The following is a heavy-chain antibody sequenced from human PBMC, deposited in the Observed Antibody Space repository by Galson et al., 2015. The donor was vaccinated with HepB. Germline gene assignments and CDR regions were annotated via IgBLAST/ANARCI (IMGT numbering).Heavy chain of an antibody. CDR3: AKGERSCSSTTCWYYFDY. V-gene: IGHV3-23*01. Sequence: SLRLSCAASGFAFGYYAMTWVRQAPGKGLEWVSGISGGGVTTHYADSVKGRFTISRDNSKNTLNLQMNSLRAEDTALYYCAKGERSCSSTTCWYYFDYWGQGTLVTVSS. J-gene: IGHJ4*02. D-gene: IGHD2-2*01. CDR1: GFAFGYYA. CDR2: ISGGGVTT.